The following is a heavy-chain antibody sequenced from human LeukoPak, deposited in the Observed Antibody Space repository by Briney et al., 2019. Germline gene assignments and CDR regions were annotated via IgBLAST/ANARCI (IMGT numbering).Heavy chain of an antibody. CDR1: GGSMNQYY. CDR2: IYSSGNT. Sequence: PSETLSLTCTVSGGSMNQYYWSWIRQPAGKGLEWIGRIYSSGNTNYNPSLKSRVTISIDTSRHQFSLKLNSVTAADTAVYYCARAGGYFDYWGQGISVTVSS. J-gene: IGHJ4*02. V-gene: IGHV4-4*07. CDR3: ARAGGYFDY.